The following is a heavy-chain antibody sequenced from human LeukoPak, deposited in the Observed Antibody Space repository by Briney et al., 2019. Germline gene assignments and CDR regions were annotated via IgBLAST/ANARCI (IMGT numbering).Heavy chain of an antibody. CDR3: AREYSSGWYRAFDY. CDR2: IYYSGST. Sequence: SETLSLTCTVSGGSISGYYWSWIRQPPGKGLEWIGYIYYSGSTNYNPSLKSRVTISVGTSKNQFSLKLTSVTAADTAVYYCAREYSSGWYRAFDYWGQGTLVTVSS. D-gene: IGHD6-19*01. CDR1: GGSISGYY. J-gene: IGHJ4*02. V-gene: IGHV4-59*01.